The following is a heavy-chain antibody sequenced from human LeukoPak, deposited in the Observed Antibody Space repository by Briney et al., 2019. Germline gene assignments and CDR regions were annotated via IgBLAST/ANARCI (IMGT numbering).Heavy chain of an antibody. D-gene: IGHD3-10*01. Sequence: GESLKISCKGSGYSFTSYWISWVRQMPGKGLEWMGRIDPSDSYTNYSPSFQGRVTISADKSISTAYLQWSSLKASDTAMYYCARQRGSGSYFDYWGQGTLVTVSS. V-gene: IGHV5-10-1*01. CDR3: ARQRGSGSYFDY. J-gene: IGHJ4*02. CDR1: GYSFTSYW. CDR2: IDPSDSYT.